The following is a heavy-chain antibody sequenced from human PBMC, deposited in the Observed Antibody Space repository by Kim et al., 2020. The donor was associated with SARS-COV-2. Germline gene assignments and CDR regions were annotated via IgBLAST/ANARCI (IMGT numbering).Heavy chain of an antibody. CDR1: GGTFSSYA. CDR2: IIPIFGTA. Sequence: SVKVSCKASGGTFSSYAISWVRQAPGQGLEWMGGIIPIFGTANYAQKFQGRVTITADESTSTAYMELSSLRSEDTAVYYCARDQSIADTKYFDYWGQGTLVTVSS. D-gene: IGHD6-6*01. J-gene: IGHJ4*02. V-gene: IGHV1-69*13. CDR3: ARDQSIADTKYFDY.